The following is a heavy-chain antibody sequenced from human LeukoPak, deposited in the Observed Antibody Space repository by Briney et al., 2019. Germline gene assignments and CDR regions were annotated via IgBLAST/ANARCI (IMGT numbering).Heavy chain of an antibody. CDR2: IYSGGGT. Sequence: PGGSLRLSCAASGFTFSSYAMSWVRQAPGKGLEWVSVIYSGGGTDYADSVRGRFTISRDNSKNTLYLQMNSLRAEDTAVYYCAKESSDFYFDYWGQGTLVTVSS. CDR3: AKESSDFYFDY. CDR1: GFTFSSYA. V-gene: IGHV3-23*03. J-gene: IGHJ4*02. D-gene: IGHD6-25*01.